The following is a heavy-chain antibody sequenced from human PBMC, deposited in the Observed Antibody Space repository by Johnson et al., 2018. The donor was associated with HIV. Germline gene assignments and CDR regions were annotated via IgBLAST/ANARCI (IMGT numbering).Heavy chain of an antibody. J-gene: IGHJ3*02. CDR3: ARGRVGTGSMRGGGFDI. V-gene: IGHV3-11*04. CDR1: GFTVSSNY. Sequence: ASGFTVSSNYMSWVRQAPGKGLEWVSYISSSGSTIYYADSVKGRFTISRDNSKNTLSLQMNSLRAEDTAVYYCARGRVGTGSMRGGGFDIWGQGTLVTVSS. D-gene: IGHD1/OR15-1a*01. CDR2: ISSSGSTI.